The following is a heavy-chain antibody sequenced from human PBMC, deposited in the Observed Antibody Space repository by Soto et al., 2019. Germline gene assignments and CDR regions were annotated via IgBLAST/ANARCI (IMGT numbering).Heavy chain of an antibody. D-gene: IGHD6-6*01. CDR2: IYYSGST. CDR1: GGSISSGGYY. CDR3: ASGSSSSRGTYYFDY. V-gene: IGHV4-31*03. Sequence: SETLSLTCTVSGGSISSGGYYWSWIRQHPGKGLEWIGYIYYSGSTYYNPSLKSRVTISVDTSKNQFSLKLSSVTAADTAVYYCASGSSSSRGTYYFDYWCQGTLVTISS. J-gene: IGHJ4*02.